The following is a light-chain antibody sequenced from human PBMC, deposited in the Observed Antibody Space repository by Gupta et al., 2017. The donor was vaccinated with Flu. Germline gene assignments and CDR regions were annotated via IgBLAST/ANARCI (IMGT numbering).Light chain of an antibody. J-gene: IGLJ2*01. V-gene: IGLV2-11*01. CDR1: RGEIRAKKL. CDR3: ESLDGCSPGGV. Sequence: TSRTATRGEIRAKKLVSWYQEKPGKAPKLVMFYARERPSGVPERFSGSKSGNTASLTITGVKAGDEAAYYCESLDGCSPGGVFGGGTMPTVL. CDR2: YAR.